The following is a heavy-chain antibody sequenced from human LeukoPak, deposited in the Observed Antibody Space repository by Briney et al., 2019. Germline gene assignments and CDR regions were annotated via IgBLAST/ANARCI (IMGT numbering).Heavy chain of an antibody. CDR2: ISYDGSNK. CDR1: GFTFNTYA. V-gene: IGHV3-30*18. D-gene: IGHD3-10*01. CDR3: AKGRGYYGYAADYFQD. J-gene: IGHJ1*01. Sequence: GGSLRLSCAASGFTFNTYAMHWVRQAPGKGLEWVAVISYDGSNKYYVDSVKGRFTISRDNSKNTLYLQMNSLRAEDTAVYYCAKGRGYYGYAADYFQDWGQGTLVTVSS.